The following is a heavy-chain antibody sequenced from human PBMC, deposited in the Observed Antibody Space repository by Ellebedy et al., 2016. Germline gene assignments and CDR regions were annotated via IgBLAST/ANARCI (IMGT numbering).Heavy chain of an antibody. CDR3: YYGHYSAS. CDR2: ISSTGSHI. CDR1: GFTFFAYA. Sequence: GGSLRLXCSASGFTFFAYALHWVRQAPGNGLEYFSAISSTGSHIYYADSVKGRFTVSRDNSKSTLYLQMNSLRAEDTAVYYCYYGHYSASWGQGTLVTVSS. J-gene: IGHJ4*02. V-gene: IGHV3-64*04. D-gene: IGHD4-17*01.